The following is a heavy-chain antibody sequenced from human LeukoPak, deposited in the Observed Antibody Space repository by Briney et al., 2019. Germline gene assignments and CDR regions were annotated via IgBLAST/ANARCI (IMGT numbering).Heavy chain of an antibody. D-gene: IGHD3-9*01. CDR3: ARHAPLRYFDF. J-gene: IGHJ4*02. V-gene: IGHV4-34*01. CDR2: ISHSGST. CDR1: GGSFTGYY. Sequence: SETLSLTCAVYGGSFTGYYWSWIRQSPGKGPEWIGDISHSGSTNYNPSLKSRVTISVDTSKKQFSLNLTSLTAADTAVYFCARHAPLRYFDFWGQGILVTVSS.